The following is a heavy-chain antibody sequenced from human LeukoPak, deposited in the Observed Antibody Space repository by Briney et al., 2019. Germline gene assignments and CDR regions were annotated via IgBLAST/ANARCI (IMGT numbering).Heavy chain of an antibody. J-gene: IGHJ3*02. CDR3: AKDKKVTHMIVGQNAFDI. D-gene: IGHD3-22*01. V-gene: IGHV3-7*03. CDR1: GFTFSSYW. Sequence: PGGSLRLSCAASGFTFSSYWMSWVRQAPGKGLEWVANIKQDGSEKYYVDSVKGRFTISRDNAKNSLYLQMNSLRAEDTAVYYCAKDKKVTHMIVGQNAFDIWGQGTMVTVSS. CDR2: IKQDGSEK.